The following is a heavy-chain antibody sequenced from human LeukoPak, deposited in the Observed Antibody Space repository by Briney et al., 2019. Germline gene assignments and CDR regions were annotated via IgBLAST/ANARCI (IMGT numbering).Heavy chain of an antibody. CDR3: ASAMTTVTRLDY. Sequence: QPGGSLRLSCAASGFTFSSYAMSWVRQAPGKGLEWVSVIYSGGSTYYADSVKGRFTISRDNSKNTLYLQMNSLRAGDTAVYYCASAMTTVTRLDYWGQGTLVTVSS. J-gene: IGHJ4*02. D-gene: IGHD4-17*01. CDR2: IYSGGST. V-gene: IGHV3-53*01. CDR1: GFTFSSYA.